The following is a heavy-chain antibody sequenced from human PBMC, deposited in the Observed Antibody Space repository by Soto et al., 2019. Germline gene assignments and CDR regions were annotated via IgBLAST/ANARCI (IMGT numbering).Heavy chain of an antibody. CDR2: INSDGSST. CDR1: GFTFSSYW. V-gene: IGHV3-74*01. D-gene: IGHD3-3*01. J-gene: IGHJ6*02. Sequence: PGGSLRLSCAASGFTFSSYWMHWVRQAPGKGLVWVSRINSDGSSTSYADSVKGRFTISRDNAKNTLYLQMNSLRAEDTAVYYCARDGEYYDFWSGYWTDYYYYGMDVWGQGTTVTVS. CDR3: ARDGEYYDFWSGYWTDYYYYGMDV.